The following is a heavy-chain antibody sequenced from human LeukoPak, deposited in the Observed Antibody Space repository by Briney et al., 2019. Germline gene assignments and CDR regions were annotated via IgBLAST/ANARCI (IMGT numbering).Heavy chain of an antibody. V-gene: IGHV3-23*01. CDR1: GFTFRSYA. Sequence: GGSLRLSCAVSGFTFRSYAMTWVRQAPGKGLDWVSSIGGNTYYADSVRGRFTISRDNSKNTLYLQMDCLRAGDTALYYCSKEAGAGYGYVMDAWGQGTTVTVSS. J-gene: IGHJ6*02. D-gene: IGHD3-9*01. CDR2: IGGNT. CDR3: SKEAGAGYGYVMDA.